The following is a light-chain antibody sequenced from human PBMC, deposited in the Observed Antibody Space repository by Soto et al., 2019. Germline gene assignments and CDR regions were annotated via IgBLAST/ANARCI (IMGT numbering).Light chain of an antibody. CDR2: DIS. V-gene: IGKV1-5*01. Sequence: DIRMTQSPSTLSASVGDRVTITCRASHSISNLLAWYQQKPGKAPKVMIYDISNLESGVPSRFSGSGSGTDFTLTISSLQPEDFATYYCQEYNTFSYAFGQGTRLEI. CDR3: QEYNTFSYA. CDR1: HSISNL. J-gene: IGKJ2*01.